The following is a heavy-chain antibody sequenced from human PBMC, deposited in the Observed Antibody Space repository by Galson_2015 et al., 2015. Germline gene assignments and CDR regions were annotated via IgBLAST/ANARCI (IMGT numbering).Heavy chain of an antibody. CDR3: ARSGSGTSRDY. D-gene: IGHD6-19*01. J-gene: IGHJ4*02. V-gene: IGHV3-7*01. Sequence: SLRLSCAASGFTFSNYWVGWVRQAPGKGLEWVASIQQDGNVKNYADSVKGRFTMSGDNAKNSLYLQMNSLRVEDTAVYYCARSGSGTSRDYWGQGTLVTVSS. CDR1: GFTFSNYW. CDR2: IQQDGNVK.